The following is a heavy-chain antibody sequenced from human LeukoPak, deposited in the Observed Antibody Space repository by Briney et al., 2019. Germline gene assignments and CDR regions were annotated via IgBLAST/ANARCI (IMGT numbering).Heavy chain of an antibody. CDR2: ISSSSSTI. V-gene: IGHV3-48*04. D-gene: IGHD3-22*01. CDR1: GFTFSSYS. CDR3: ARERLYSSGFYYMDV. J-gene: IGHJ6*03. Sequence: GGSLRLSCAASGFTFSSYSMNWVRQAPGKGLEWVSYISSSSSTIYYADSVEGRFTISRDNAKNSLYLQMNSLRAEDTAVYYCARERLYSSGFYYMDVWGKGTTVTVSS.